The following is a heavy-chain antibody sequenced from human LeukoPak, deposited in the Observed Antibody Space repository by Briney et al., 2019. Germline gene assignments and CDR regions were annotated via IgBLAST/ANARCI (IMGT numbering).Heavy chain of an antibody. Sequence: GGSLRLSCAASGFTFNTFNMNWVRQAPGKGLEWVSSITSGGDYIYYADSVKGRFTTSRDNAKNSLSLQLNSLRAEDTAVYYCARDKAQLHYGMDVWGQGTTVTVSS. CDR3: ARDKAQLHYGMDV. CDR2: ITSGGDYI. J-gene: IGHJ6*02. D-gene: IGHD1-26*01. V-gene: IGHV3-21*01. CDR1: GFTFNTFN.